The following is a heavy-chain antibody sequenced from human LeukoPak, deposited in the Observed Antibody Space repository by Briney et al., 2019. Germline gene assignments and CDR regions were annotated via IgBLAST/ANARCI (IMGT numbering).Heavy chain of an antibody. V-gene: IGHV3-23*01. CDR3: AKGIESSGSYYTGFDY. J-gene: IGHJ4*02. CDR1: GFTFSSYS. Sequence: GGSLRLSCAASGFTFSSYSMNWVRQAPGKGLEWVSGISGSGGSTYYADSVEGRFTISRDNSKNTLYLQMSSLRAEDTAGYYCAKGIESSGSYYTGFDYWGQGTLVTVSS. CDR2: ISGSGGST. D-gene: IGHD1-26*01.